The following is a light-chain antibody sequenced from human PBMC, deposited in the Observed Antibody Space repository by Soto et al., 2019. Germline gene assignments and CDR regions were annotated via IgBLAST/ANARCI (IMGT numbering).Light chain of an antibody. CDR1: QILITF. CDR2: TAS. Sequence: DIQMTQSPSSLSASIEDRVIITCRTSQILITFLNLYRHKPGEAPILLLYTASTLHGGVPSQFSGSRSGTEFSLPITSLHSEDFATYYCQESYSSPFTLGPGT. V-gene: IGKV1-39*01. CDR3: QESYSSPFT. J-gene: IGKJ3*01.